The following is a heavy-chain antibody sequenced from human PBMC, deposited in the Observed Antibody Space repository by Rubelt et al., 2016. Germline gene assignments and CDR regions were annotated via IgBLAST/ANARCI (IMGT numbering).Heavy chain of an antibody. D-gene: IGHD6-6*01. V-gene: IGHV1-69*04. J-gene: IGHJ4*02. CDR1: GGTFSSYA. Sequence: QVQLVQSGAEVKKPGSSVKVSCKASGGTFSSYAISWVRQAPGQGLEWMGRIIPILGIANYAQKFQGRVTITADKSTSTAYMELSRLRSDDTAVYYCARGINWAALPHWGQGTLVTVSS. CDR3: ARGINWAALPH. CDR2: IIPILGIA.